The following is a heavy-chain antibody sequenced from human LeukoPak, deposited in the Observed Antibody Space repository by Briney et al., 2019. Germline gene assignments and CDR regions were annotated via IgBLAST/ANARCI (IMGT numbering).Heavy chain of an antibody. CDR1: GFTFDDYA. J-gene: IGHJ4*02. CDR2: ISWNSGSI. D-gene: IGHD1-26*01. Sequence: GRSLRLSCAASGFTFDDYAMHWVRQAPGKGLEWVSGISWNSGSIGYADSVKGRFTISRDNAKNSLYLQMSSLRAEDMALYYCAKAGYSGSYHFFDYWGQGTLVTVSS. CDR3: AKAGYSGSYHFFDY. V-gene: IGHV3-9*03.